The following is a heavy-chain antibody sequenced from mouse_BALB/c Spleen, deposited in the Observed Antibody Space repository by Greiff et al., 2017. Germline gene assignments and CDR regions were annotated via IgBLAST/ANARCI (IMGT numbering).Heavy chain of an antibody. J-gene: IGHJ3*01. V-gene: IGHV7-3*02. D-gene: IGHD2-3*01. Sequence: DVKLQESGGGLVQPGGSLRLSCATSGFTFTDYYMSWVRQPPGKALEWLGFIRNKANGYTTEYSASVKGRFTISRDNSQSILYLQMNTLRAEDSATYYCARDERWLLPWFAYWGQGTLVTVSA. CDR3: ARDERWLLPWFAY. CDR2: IRNKANGYTT. CDR1: GFTFTDYY.